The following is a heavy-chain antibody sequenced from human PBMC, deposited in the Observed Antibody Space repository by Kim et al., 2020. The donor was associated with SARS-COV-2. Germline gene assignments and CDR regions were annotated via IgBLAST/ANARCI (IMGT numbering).Heavy chain of an antibody. Sequence: KGRFTISRDNAKNSLYLQMNSLRDEDTAVYYCARDRGSGSYTTYTYGMDVWGQGTTVTVSS. V-gene: IGHV3-48*02. J-gene: IGHJ6*02. D-gene: IGHD3-10*01. CDR3: ARDRGSGSYTTYTYGMDV.